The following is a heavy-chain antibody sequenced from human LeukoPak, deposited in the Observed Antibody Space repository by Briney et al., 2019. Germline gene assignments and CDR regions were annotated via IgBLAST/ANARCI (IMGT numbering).Heavy chain of an antibody. J-gene: IGHJ4*02. CDR1: GFTFSSYW. V-gene: IGHV3-7*03. CDR3: VRGYSGYAY. Sequence: GGSLRLSCAASGFTFSSYWMNWVSQAPGKGLEWGANIKQDGSEKYYVDSVKGRFTISRDNAKNSLYLQMNSLRAEDTAVYYCVRGYSGYAYWGQGTLVTVSS. D-gene: IGHD5-12*01. CDR2: IKQDGSEK.